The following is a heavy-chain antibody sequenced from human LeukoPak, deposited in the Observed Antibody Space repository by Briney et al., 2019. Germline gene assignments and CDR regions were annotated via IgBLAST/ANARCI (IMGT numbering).Heavy chain of an antibody. J-gene: IGHJ4*02. Sequence: ASVKVSCKASGYTFTSYYMHWVRQAPGQGLEWMGIINPSGGSTSYAQKFQGRVTMTRDTSTSTVYMELSSLRAEDTAVYYCARLQEPFEQWLPFDSWGQGTLVIVSS. V-gene: IGHV1-46*01. D-gene: IGHD5-18*01. CDR2: INPSGGST. CDR1: GYTFTSYY. CDR3: ARLQEPFEQWLPFDS.